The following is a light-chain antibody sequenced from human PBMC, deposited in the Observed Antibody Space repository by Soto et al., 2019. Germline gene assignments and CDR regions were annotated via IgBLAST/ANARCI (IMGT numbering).Light chain of an antibody. J-gene: IGLJ2*01. V-gene: IGLV2-8*01. CDR2: EVN. CDR1: SSDVGGYDY. CDR3: SSYAGSNNLV. Sequence: QSVLTQPPSASGSPGQSVTISCTGTSSDVGGYDYVSWYQQRPGKAPKLMIYEVNQRPSGVPDRFSGSKSGNTASLTVSGLHAEDEADYYCSSYAGSNNLVFGGGTKLTVL.